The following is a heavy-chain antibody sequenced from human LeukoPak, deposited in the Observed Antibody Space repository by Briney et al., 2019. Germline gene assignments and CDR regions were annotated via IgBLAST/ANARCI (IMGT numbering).Heavy chain of an antibody. J-gene: IGHJ4*02. CDR2: ISWNSGSI. CDR1: GFTFDDYA. V-gene: IGHV3-9*01. Sequence: GGSLRLSCAASGFTFDDYAMHWVRQASGKGLEWVSGISWNSGSIGYADSVKGRFTISRDNAKNSLYLQMNSLRAEDTALYYCAKASVGYSGYDYHFDYWGQGTLVTVSS. CDR3: AKASVGYSGYDYHFDY. D-gene: IGHD5-12*01.